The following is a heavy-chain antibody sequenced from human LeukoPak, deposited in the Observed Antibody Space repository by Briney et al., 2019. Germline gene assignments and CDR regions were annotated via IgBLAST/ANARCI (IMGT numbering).Heavy chain of an antibody. Sequence: GGSLRLSCEASGFTSSNFWMHWVRQAPGKGLEWVAVIWYDGSNKYYADSVKGRFTISRDNSKNTLYLQMNSLRAEDTAVYYCAKPQGNDYYFDYWGQGTLVTVSS. J-gene: IGHJ4*02. D-gene: IGHD1-1*01. CDR1: GFTSSNFW. V-gene: IGHV3-33*08. CDR3: AKPQGNDYYFDY. CDR2: IWYDGSNK.